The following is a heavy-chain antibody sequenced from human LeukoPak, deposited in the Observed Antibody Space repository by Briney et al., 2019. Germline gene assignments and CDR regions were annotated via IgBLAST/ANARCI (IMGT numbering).Heavy chain of an antibody. CDR3: ARGRDSSGYLLDNWFDP. D-gene: IGHD3-22*01. V-gene: IGHV1-46*01. CDR1: GGTFSSYA. CDR2: INPSGGST. Sequence: ASVKVSCKASGGTFSSYAISWVRQAPGQGLEWMGIINPSGGSTSYAQKFQGRVTMTRDTSTSTVYMELSSLRSEDTAVYYCARGRDSSGYLLDNWFDPWGQGTLVTVSS. J-gene: IGHJ5*02.